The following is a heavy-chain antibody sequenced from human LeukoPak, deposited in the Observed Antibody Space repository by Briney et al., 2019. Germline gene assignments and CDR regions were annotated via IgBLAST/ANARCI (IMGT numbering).Heavy chain of an antibody. CDR1: GFTFSAYG. J-gene: IGHJ6*03. Sequence: PGRSLRLPCAASGFTFSAYGMHWVRHASGKGLEWVALIWYDGSNQYYADSVKGRFTISRDNVRNTLYLQMNSLGAEDTAVYYCAKAEYSSSFLDYYYYMDVWGKGTTVTVSS. CDR3: AKAEYSSSFLDYYYYMDV. D-gene: IGHD6-6*01. V-gene: IGHV3-33*06. CDR2: IWYDGSNQ.